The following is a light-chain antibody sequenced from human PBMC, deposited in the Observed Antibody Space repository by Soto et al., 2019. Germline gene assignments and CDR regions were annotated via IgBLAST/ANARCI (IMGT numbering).Light chain of an antibody. J-gene: IGKJ5*01. CDR1: QSVSSN. V-gene: IGKV3-11*01. Sequence: ENVLTQSPATLSLSPGERATLSCRASQSVSSNLAWYQQKPGQAPRLLIYGASSRATGIPDRFSGSGSGTDFTLTISSLEPEDFAAYYCQQRSNWPPTFGQGTRLEIK. CDR3: QQRSNWPPT. CDR2: GAS.